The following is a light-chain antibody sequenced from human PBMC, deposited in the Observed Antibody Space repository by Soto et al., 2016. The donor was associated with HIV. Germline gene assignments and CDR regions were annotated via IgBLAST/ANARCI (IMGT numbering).Light chain of an antibody. CDR3: QQYNSYPHT. V-gene: IGKV1-17*01. CDR2: AAS. Sequence: DVQMTQSPSFLSASVGDRVTITCRASQLIGNDLGWYQQKPGKAPQSLISAASSLHSGVPSRFSGSGSGTEFTLTISSLQPEDFATYYCQQYNSYPHTFGQGTKLEIK. J-gene: IGKJ2*01. CDR1: QLIGND.